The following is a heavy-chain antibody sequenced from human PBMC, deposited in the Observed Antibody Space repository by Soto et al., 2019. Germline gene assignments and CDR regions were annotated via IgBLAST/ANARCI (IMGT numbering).Heavy chain of an antibody. V-gene: IGHV1-3*01. CDR1: GYTFTSYA. Sequence: QVQLVQSGAEVKKPGASVKVSCKASGYTFTSYAMHWVRQAPGQRLEWMGWINAGNGNTKYSQKFQGRVTITRDTSXXTAYMELSSLRSEDTAVYYCARGWFGELLYSPLGYWGQGTLVTVSS. D-gene: IGHD3-10*01. CDR3: ARGWFGELLYSPLGY. CDR2: INAGNGNT. J-gene: IGHJ4*02.